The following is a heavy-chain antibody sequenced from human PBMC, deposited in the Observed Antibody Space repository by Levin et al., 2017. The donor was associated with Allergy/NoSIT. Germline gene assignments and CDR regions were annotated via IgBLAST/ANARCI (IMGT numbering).Heavy chain of an antibody. V-gene: IGHV3-66*01. CDR2: IYTGGST. J-gene: IGHJ5*02. D-gene: IGHD3-10*01. Sequence: LSLTCAASGIRVSSTYMNWVRRAPGRGLEWVSIIYTGGSTYYADSVTGRFTISRDNSRNTVYLQMNSLTVEDTAVYYCAREGVRGTLNWFDPWGQGTLVTVSS. CDR3: AREGVRGTLNWFDP. CDR1: GIRVSSTY.